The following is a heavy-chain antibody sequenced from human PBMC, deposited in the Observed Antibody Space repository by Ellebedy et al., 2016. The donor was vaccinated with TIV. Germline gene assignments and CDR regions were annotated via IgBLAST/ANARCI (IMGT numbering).Heavy chain of an antibody. D-gene: IGHD2-2*01. CDR2: ITESGTTT. CDR3: ARVLYCSSTSCYLPYYYYYYYMDV. V-gene: IGHV3-23*01. Sequence: GESLKISXATSGFAFRTYAMSWVRQAPGKGLDWVSAITESGTTTGYADSVKGRFTISRDNAKNSLYLQMNSLRAEDTAVYYCARVLYCSSTSCYLPYYYYYYYMDVWGKGTTVTVSS. CDR1: GFAFRTYA. J-gene: IGHJ6*03.